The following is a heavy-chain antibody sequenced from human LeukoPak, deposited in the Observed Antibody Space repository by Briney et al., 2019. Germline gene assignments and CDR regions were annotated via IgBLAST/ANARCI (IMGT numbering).Heavy chain of an antibody. J-gene: IGHJ4*02. V-gene: IGHV4-39*07. CDR1: GDSISSTSYF. Sequence: SETLSLTCTVSGDSISSTSYFWVWVRQPPGKGLEWIGSIYYRGNTYFNPSLKSRVTISVDTSKNQFSLKLSSVTAADTAVYYCAITTPWNWDYVWGSYSPSWGQGTLVTVSS. D-gene: IGHD3-16*01. CDR2: IYYRGNT. CDR3: AITTPWNWDYVWGSYSPS.